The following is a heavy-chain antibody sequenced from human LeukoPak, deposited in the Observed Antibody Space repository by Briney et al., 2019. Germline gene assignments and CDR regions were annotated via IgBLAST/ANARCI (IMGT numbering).Heavy chain of an antibody. D-gene: IGHD2-2*01. CDR2: IYSSGNT. J-gene: IGHJ3*02. Sequence: SETLSLTCTVSGGSISSGLYWWGWVRQPPGKGLEWIGTIYSSGNTFYNPSLRSRVTISLDTSKNQFSLNLNSMTAADTAVYYCAREGNQDIVVVPAALGAFDIWGQGTMVTVSS. CDR3: AREGNQDIVVVPAALGAFDI. V-gene: IGHV4-39*07. CDR1: GGSISSGLYW.